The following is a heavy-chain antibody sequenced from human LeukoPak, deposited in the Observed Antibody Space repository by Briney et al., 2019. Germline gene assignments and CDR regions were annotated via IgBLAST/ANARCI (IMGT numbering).Heavy chain of an antibody. CDR3: AQARMMEPAY. V-gene: IGHV4-30-2*01. J-gene: IGHJ4*02. CDR1: GGSISSGGYS. D-gene: IGHD1-26*01. Sequence: SSETLSLTCAVSGGSISSGGYSWSWIRQPPGKGLEWIGYIYHSGSTYYNPSLKSRVTISVDRSKNQFSLKLSSVTAADTAVYYCAQARMMEPAYWGQGTLVTVSS. CDR2: IYHSGST.